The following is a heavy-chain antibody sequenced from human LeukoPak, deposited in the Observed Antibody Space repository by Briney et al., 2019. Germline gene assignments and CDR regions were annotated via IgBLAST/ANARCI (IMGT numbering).Heavy chain of an antibody. CDR1: GFTFSIYA. Sequence: GGSLRLSCGASGFTFSIYAMSWVRQAPGRGREGVSAIGDTTYYAHSVEGRFTISRDNSKNTLSLQMNSLRAEHAAIYYCAKAFAFVGANFFDYWGQGTLVTVSS. J-gene: IGHJ4*02. D-gene: IGHD1-26*01. CDR3: AKAFAFVGANFFDY. CDR2: IGDTT. V-gene: IGHV3-23*01.